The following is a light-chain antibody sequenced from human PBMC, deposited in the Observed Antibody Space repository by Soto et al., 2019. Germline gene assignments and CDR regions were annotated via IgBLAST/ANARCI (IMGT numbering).Light chain of an antibody. V-gene: IGKV1-33*01. CDR1: QNINNY. Sequence: DIHISQSPSSLSSSVGARLTITVQSSQNINNYLNWYQQKPGRATKLLIYDASNLEAGVPSRFRGSGSGTDFTFTIRRMQPEDIATYYCQKYENLPTFGQGTRLEIK. J-gene: IGKJ5*01. CDR2: DAS. CDR3: QKYENLPT.